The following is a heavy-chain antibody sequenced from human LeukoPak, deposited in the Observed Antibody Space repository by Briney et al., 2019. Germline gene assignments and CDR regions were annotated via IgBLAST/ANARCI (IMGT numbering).Heavy chain of an antibody. D-gene: IGHD6-19*01. V-gene: IGHV4-39*01. J-gene: IGHJ4*02. CDR1: GGSISSSSYY. Sequence: SETLSLTCTVSGGSISSSSYYWGWIRQPPGKGLEWIGSIYYSGSTYYNPSLKSRVTISVDTSKNQFSLKLSSVTAADTAVYYCANSLAVAGTSQIDYWGQGTLVTVSS. CDR3: ANSLAVAGTSQIDY. CDR2: IYYSGST.